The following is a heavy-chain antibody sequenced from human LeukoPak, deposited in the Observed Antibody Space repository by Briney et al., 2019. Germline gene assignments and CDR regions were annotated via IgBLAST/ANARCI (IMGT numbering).Heavy chain of an antibody. D-gene: IGHD2-2*02. CDR3: AREYPTYYFDY. J-gene: IGHJ4*02. Sequence: PGGSLRLSCAASGFTFSSSAMHWGRQDPAMGLEWVAVISYDGSNKYYADSVKGRFTISRDNSKNTLYLQMNSLRAEDTAVYYCAREYPTYYFDYWGQGTLVTVSS. CDR1: GFTFSSSA. V-gene: IGHV3-30-3*01. CDR2: ISYDGSNK.